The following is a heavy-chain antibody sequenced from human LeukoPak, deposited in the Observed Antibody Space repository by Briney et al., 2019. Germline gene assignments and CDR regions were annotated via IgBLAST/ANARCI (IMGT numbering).Heavy chain of an antibody. CDR1: GFRLTTYG. CDR3: AKERKLLPFDC. Sequence: GGSLRLSCEVSGFRLTTYGTHWVRLAPGKGLEWVAFIQNDEIDKFYADSVRGRFTVSRDNSKNTLYLQMDSLRPEDTAVYYCAKERKLLPFDCWGQGTPVTVSS. D-gene: IGHD4-23*01. V-gene: IGHV3-30*02. CDR2: IQNDEIDK. J-gene: IGHJ4*02.